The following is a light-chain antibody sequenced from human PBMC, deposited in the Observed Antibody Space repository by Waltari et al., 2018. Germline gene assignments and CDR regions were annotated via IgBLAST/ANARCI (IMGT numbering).Light chain of an antibody. CDR2: EVT. CDR3: SSYAGGSWV. V-gene: IGLV2-8*01. Sequence: SALTKPPSASGSPGQSVTISCTGTSSDVGGYNYFSWYQQHPGKAPKLMIYEVTKRPSGVPDRFSGSKSGNTASLTVSGLQTEDEADYYCSSYAGGSWVFGGGTKLTVL. J-gene: IGLJ3*02. CDR1: SSDVGGYNY.